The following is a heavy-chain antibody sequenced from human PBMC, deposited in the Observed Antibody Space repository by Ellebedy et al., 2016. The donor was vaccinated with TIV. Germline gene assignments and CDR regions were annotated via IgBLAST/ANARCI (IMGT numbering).Heavy chain of an antibody. D-gene: IGHD6-13*01. Sequence: MPSETLSLTCTVSGGSISSYYWSWIRQPPGKGLEWIGDIYYSGSSTYNPSLKSRVTIALDTSRNQFSLKLSSVTAADTAMYYCARADSSRWYSPYYYGMDLWGQGTTVTVSS. CDR2: IYYSGSS. CDR1: GGSISSYY. V-gene: IGHV4-59*01. J-gene: IGHJ6*02. CDR3: ARADSSRWYSPYYYGMDL.